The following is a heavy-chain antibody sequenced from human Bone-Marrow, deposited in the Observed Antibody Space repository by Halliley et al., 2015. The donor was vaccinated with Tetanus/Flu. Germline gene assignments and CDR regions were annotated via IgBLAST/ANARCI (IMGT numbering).Heavy chain of an antibody. J-gene: IGHJ2*01. CDR1: GDSLSNYY. CDR2: IYYSGST. CDR3: ARVPSGFPYWSCDL. V-gene: IGHV4-59*01. D-gene: IGHD3-22*01. Sequence: LRLSCTVSGDSLSNYYWSWIRQSPGKGLEWIAYIYYSGSTNYNPSLKSRVTISVDRSKNQLSLKLNSVTAADTAVYYCARVPSGFPYWSCDLWGRGPLVTVSS.